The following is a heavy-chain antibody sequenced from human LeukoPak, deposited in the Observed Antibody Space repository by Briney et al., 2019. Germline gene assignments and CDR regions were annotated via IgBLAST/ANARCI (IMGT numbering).Heavy chain of an antibody. V-gene: IGHV3-23*01. CDR1: GFTSSTYA. CDR3: ANREGGYTYDPFDY. CDR2: ISGSSGTT. J-gene: IGHJ4*02. Sequence: GGSLRLSCAASGFTSSTYAMSWVRQAPGRGLEWVSAISGSSGTTYYADSVKGRFTIPRDNSKNTLYLQMNSLRAEDTAVYYCANREGGYTYDPFDYWGQGTLVTVSS. D-gene: IGHD5-18*01.